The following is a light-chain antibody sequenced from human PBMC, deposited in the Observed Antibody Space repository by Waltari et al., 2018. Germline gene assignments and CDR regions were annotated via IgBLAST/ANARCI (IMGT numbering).Light chain of an antibody. CDR2: QDT. CDR1: KLGDKY. CDR3: QAWDSSVV. J-gene: IGLJ2*01. V-gene: IGLV3-1*01. Sequence: SYELTQPPSVSVSPGQTASITCSGDKLGDKYACWYQQRPGQSPVLVIYQDTKRPSGIPARFSGSNSGNPATLTIGGTQAMDEADYYCQAWDSSVVFGGGTKLTVL.